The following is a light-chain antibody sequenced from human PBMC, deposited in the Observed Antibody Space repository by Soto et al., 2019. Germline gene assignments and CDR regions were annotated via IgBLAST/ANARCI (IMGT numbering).Light chain of an antibody. CDR1: QSVSGD. J-gene: IGKJ2*01. Sequence: EIVMTQSPATLSVSPGERATLSCRASQSVSGDLAWYQQRPGQAPRLLIYSASTWATGIPARFSGSGSGTEFTLTISSLQSEDFAVYYCQQYNNWPYTFGQGTSLEIK. CDR3: QQYNNWPYT. V-gene: IGKV3-15*01. CDR2: SAS.